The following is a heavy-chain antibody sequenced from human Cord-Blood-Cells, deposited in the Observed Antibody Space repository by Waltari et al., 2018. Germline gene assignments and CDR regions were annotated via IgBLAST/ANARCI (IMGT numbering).Heavy chain of an antibody. V-gene: IGHV1-2*02. Sequence: QVQLVQSGTEVKKPGASVKVSCKASGYTFTGYYMHWVRQAPGQGLEWMGRINPNSGGTNDAQKFQGRVTMTRDTSISTAYMELSRLRSDDTAVYYCASETNWGFRSIGYWGQGTLVTVSS. J-gene: IGHJ4*02. D-gene: IGHD7-27*01. CDR2: INPNSGGT. CDR1: GYTFTGYY. CDR3: ASETNWGFRSIGY.